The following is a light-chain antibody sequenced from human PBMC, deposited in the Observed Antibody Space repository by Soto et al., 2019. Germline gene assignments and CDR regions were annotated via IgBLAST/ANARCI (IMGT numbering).Light chain of an antibody. J-gene: IGKJ3*01. CDR3: QQVNTYPRT. V-gene: IGKV1-9*01. CDR1: QGISSY. Sequence: IQFTQSPSSLSASVGDRVTITCRASQGISSYLAWYQQKPGKAPKLLIYLASNLQSGVPSRFSGSGSGTDFTLTISSLQPEDFATYYCQQVNTYPRTFGPGTKVDI. CDR2: LAS.